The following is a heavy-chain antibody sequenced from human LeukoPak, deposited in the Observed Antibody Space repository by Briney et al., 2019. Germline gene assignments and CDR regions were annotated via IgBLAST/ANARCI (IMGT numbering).Heavy chain of an antibody. CDR1: GYTFTSYD. CDR3: ARAGYSYGFYYYYYMDV. V-gene: IGHV1-8*01. Sequence: ASVKVSCKASGYTFTSYDINWVRQATGQGLEWMGWMNPNSGNTGYAQKFQGRVTMTRNTSISTAYMELRSLRSDDTAVYYCARAGYSYGFYYYYYMDVWGKGTTVTVSS. J-gene: IGHJ6*03. D-gene: IGHD5-18*01. CDR2: MNPNSGNT.